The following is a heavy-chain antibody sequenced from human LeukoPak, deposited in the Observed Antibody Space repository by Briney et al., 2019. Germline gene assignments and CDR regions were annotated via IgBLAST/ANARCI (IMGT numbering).Heavy chain of an antibody. CDR3: AIVDIVATADFDY. D-gene: IGHD5-12*01. CDR1: GYTLTGYY. J-gene: IGHJ4*02. Sequence: SVKLFCKASGYTLTGYYIDWVRQAPGQGLEWMGRINPNSGGTNYTQKFQGRVTMTRDTSISTAYMELSRLRSDDTAVDYCAIVDIVATADFDYWGPGTLVIISS. CDR2: INPNSGGT. V-gene: IGHV1-2*06.